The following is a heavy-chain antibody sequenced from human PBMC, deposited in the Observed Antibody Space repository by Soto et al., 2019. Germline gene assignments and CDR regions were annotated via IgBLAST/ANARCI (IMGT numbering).Heavy chain of an antibody. CDR2: LSGGGRNT. D-gene: IGHD2-15*01. V-gene: IGHV3-23*01. Sequence: GGSLRLSCAASGFSFSSSAMGWVRQAPGKGLEWVSSLSGGGRNTYYADSVKGRFTVSRDNSKNTLFLQMISLRPEDTAIYYCVKASGYCSADNCFSSLFDFWGPGTLVTVSS. CDR3: VKASGYCSADNCFSSLFDF. CDR1: GFSFSSSA. J-gene: IGHJ4*02.